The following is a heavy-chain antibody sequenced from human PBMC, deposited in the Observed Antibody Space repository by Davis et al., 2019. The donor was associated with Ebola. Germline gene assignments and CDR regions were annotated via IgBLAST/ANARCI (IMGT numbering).Heavy chain of an antibody. CDR1: GYGFADYW. CDR2: IYPGDSDT. D-gene: IGHD1-26*01. CDR3: ARQGGGSGRLTSFDY. V-gene: IGHV5-51*01. Sequence: GESLKISCKGSGYGFADYWIVWVRQMPGKGLEWMGNIYPGDSDTRYSPSFQGQVTLSADKYSTTAYLQWRSLKASDTAMYYCARQGGGSGRLTSFDYWGQGTLITVSS. J-gene: IGHJ4*02.